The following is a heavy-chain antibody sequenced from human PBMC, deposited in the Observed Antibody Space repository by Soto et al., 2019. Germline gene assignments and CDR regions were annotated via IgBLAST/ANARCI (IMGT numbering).Heavy chain of an antibody. Sequence: HVPLQQWGAGLLKPSETLSLTCAVYGGSFSGYYWSWIRQPPGKGLEWIGEINHSGSTNYNPSLKSRVTISVDTSKNQFSLKLSSVTAADTAVYYCARNILTGVDYWVQGTLVTVSS. CDR2: INHSGST. J-gene: IGHJ4*02. CDR3: ARNILTGVDY. CDR1: GGSFSGYY. V-gene: IGHV4-34*01. D-gene: IGHD3-9*01.